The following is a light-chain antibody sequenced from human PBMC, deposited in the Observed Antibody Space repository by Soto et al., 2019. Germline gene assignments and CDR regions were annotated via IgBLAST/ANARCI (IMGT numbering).Light chain of an antibody. CDR2: AVS. CDR1: SSDVGSYNL. CDR3: CSFAGSTPPLYA. Sequence: QSVLTXPASVSGAPGQAITISCTGTSSDVGSYNLVSWHQHFPGKAPKVMIYAVSKRPSGVSNRFSGSKSGNTASLTISGLQAEDEGDYYCCSFAGSTPPLYAFGPGTKVPVL. V-gene: IGLV2-23*02. J-gene: IGLJ1*01.